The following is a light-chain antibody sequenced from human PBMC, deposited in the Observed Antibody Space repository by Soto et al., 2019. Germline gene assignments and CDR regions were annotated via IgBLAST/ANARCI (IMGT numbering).Light chain of an antibody. J-gene: IGLJ7*01. CDR2: DNN. V-gene: IGLV1-51*01. CDR3: ATWDGSLPGEV. CDR1: NSNIGSNY. Sequence: QSVLTQPPSASGTPGQRVTISCSGRNSNIGSNYVYWYQQVPGTAPKLLIYDNNKRPSGIPDRFSGSKSGTSGTLDITGLQTGDEADYYCATWDGSLPGEVFGGGTQLTVL.